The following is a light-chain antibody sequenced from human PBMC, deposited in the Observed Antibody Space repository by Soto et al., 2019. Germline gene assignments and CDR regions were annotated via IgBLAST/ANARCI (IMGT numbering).Light chain of an antibody. CDR2: DAS. CDR1: QSVSSN. Sequence: EIVVTQSPATLSVSPWETATLSCRASQSVSSNYVAWYQQKPGQAPRLLIYDASNRATGIPARFSGSGSGTDFTLTISSLEPEDFAVYYCQQRSNWITFGQGTRLEIK. V-gene: IGKV3-11*01. CDR3: QQRSNWIT. J-gene: IGKJ5*01.